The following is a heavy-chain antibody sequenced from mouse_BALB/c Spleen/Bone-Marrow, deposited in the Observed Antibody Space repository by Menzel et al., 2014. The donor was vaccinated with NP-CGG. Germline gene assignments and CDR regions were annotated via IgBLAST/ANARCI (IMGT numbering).Heavy chain of an antibody. Sequence: VKLVESGPELVKPGASVKMSCKASGYTFTSYYIHWVKQRPGQGLEWIGWIYPGDGSTKYNEKFKGKTTLTADKSSSTAYMLLSSLTSEDSATYFCARKENWAYAMDYWGQGTSVTVSS. CDR2: IYPGDGST. CDR1: GYTFTSYY. CDR3: ARKENWAYAMDY. D-gene: IGHD4-1*01. V-gene: IGHV1S56*01. J-gene: IGHJ4*01.